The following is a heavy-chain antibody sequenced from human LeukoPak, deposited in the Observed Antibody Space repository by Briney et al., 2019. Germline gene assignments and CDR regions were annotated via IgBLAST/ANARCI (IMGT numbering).Heavy chain of an antibody. CDR3: TTDVEPATAMSLFDS. CDR2: IKSKTDGGTT. D-gene: IGHD2-2*01. V-gene: IGHV3-15*01. J-gene: IGHJ4*02. Sequence: GGSLRLSCAASGFTFSDAWMSWVRQAPGKGLEWVGRIKSKTDGGTTDYAAPVKGRFTISRDDSKNTLYLQMNSLKTEDTAVYYCTTDVEPATAMSLFDSWGQGTLVTVSS. CDR1: GFTFSDAW.